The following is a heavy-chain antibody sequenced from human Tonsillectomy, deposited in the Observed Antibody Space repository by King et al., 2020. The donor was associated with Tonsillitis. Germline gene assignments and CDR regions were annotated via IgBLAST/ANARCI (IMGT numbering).Heavy chain of an antibody. V-gene: IGHV1-18*01. Sequence: VQLVESGAEVKKPGASVKVSCKASGDTFTSYGIIWVRQAPGQGLEWMGWISGYNGNTTYAQKFQGRVTMTTDTTTSTAYMELRSLRSYDTAVYFCARDALSFMIVLSDSYYYMDVWGKGTTVTVSS. CDR2: ISGYNGNT. J-gene: IGHJ6*03. D-gene: IGHD3-22*01. CDR1: GDTFTSYG. CDR3: ARDALSFMIVLSDSYYYMDV.